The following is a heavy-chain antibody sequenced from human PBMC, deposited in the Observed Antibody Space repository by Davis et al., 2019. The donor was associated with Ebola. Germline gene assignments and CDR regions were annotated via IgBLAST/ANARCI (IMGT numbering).Heavy chain of an antibody. CDR2: INPNSGGT. Sequence: AASVKVSCKASGYTFTGYYMHWVRQAPGQGLEWMGRINPNSGGTNYAQKFQGRVTMTRDTSISTAYMELSRLRSDDTAVYYCARVPLRNWGRWFDPWGQGTLVTVSS. D-gene: IGHD3-16*01. CDR1: GYTFTGYY. J-gene: IGHJ5*02. CDR3: ARVPLRNWGRWFDP. V-gene: IGHV1-2*06.